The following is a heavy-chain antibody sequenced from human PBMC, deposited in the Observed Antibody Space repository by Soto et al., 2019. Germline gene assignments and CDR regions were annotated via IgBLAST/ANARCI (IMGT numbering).Heavy chain of an antibody. Sequence: EVQLVQSGAEVRKPGESLKISCQISGYTFTDYWIAWVRQMTGKGLEWMGIIFPADSEIRYSPSFRGHVTFSADTSISTAYLQWSSLEASDTSIYYCARPFYRGYCTDGVCYSYDYWGHGTLVTVSS. V-gene: IGHV5-51*01. CDR1: GYTFTDYW. CDR3: ARPFYRGYCTDGVCYSYDY. D-gene: IGHD2-8*01. J-gene: IGHJ4*01. CDR2: IFPADSEI.